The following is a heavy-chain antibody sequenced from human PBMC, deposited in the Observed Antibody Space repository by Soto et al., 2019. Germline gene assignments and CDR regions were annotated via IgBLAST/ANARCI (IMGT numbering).Heavy chain of an antibody. D-gene: IGHD3-3*01. CDR1: GGSFSGYY. CDR2: IKHSGST. J-gene: IGHJ4*02. CDR3: ARASSSGYYDFWSGYLYYFDY. Sequence: PSETLSLTCAVYGGSFSGYYWSWIRQPPGKGLEWIGEIKHSGSTNYNPSLKSRVTISVDTSKNQFSLKLSSVTAADTAVYYCARASSSGYYDFWSGYLYYFDYWGQGTLVTVSS. V-gene: IGHV4-34*01.